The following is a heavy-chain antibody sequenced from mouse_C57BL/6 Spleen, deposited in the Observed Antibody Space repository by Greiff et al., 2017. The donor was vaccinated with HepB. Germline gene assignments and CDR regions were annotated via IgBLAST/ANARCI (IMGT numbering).Heavy chain of an antibody. CDR2: IDPSDSYT. CDR3: AKGYYGPLDD. J-gene: IGHJ2*01. D-gene: IGHD1-1*01. V-gene: IGHV1-50*01. CDR1: GYTFTSYW. Sequence: QVQLQQPGAELVKPGASVKLSCKASGYTFTSYWMQWVKQRPGQGLEWIGEIDPSDSYTNYNQKFKGKATLTVDTASSTAYMQLSSLTSEDSAVYYCAKGYYGPLDDWGKGTTLTGSS.